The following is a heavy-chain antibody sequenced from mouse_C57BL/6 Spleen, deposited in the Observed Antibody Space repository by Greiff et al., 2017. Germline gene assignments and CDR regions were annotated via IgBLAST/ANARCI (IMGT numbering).Heavy chain of an antibody. V-gene: IGHV1-50*01. Sequence: QVQLQQPGAELVKPGASVKLSCKASGYTFTSYWMQWVKQRPGQGLEWIGEIDPSDSYTNYNQKFKGKATLTVDTSSSTAYMQLSSLTSEDSAVYYCARQYYGSEYFDYWGQGTTLTVSP. J-gene: IGHJ2*01. CDR1: GYTFTSYW. CDR2: IDPSDSYT. D-gene: IGHD1-1*01. CDR3: ARQYYGSEYFDY.